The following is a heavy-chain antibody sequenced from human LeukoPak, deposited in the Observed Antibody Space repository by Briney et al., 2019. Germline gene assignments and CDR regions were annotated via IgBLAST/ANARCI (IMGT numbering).Heavy chain of an antibody. CDR1: GGTFSSYA. J-gene: IGHJ4*02. CDR3: ARRGLCGGSLGDY. D-gene: IGHD3-3*02. CDR2: IIPIFGTA. Sequence: ASVKVSCKASGGTFSSYAISWLRQAPGQGLEWMGGIIPIFGTANYAQKFQGRVTITTDESTSTAYMELSSLRSEDTAVYYCARRGLCGGSLGDYWGQGTLVTVSS. V-gene: IGHV1-69*05.